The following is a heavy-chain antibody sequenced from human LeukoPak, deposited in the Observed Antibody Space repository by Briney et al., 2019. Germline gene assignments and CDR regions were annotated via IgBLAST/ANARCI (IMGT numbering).Heavy chain of an antibody. CDR1: GGSISSYY. J-gene: IGHJ4*02. CDR2: IYYSGST. D-gene: IGHD2-15*01. V-gene: IGHV4-59*01. Sequence: SETLSHTCTVSGGSISSYYWSRIRQPPGKGLEWIGYIYYSGSTNYNPSLKSRVTISVDTSTNQFSLKLSSVTAADTAVYYCARGGWPNFDYWGQGTLVTVSS. CDR3: ARGGWPNFDY.